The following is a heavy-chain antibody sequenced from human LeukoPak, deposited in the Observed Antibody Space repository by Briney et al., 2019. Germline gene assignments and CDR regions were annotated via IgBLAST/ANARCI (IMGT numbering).Heavy chain of an antibody. V-gene: IGHV3-33*06. CDR1: GFTFSSYV. CDR2: IWYDGSNK. Sequence: GGSLRLSCAASGFTFSSYVMHWVRQAPGKGLEWVAVIWYDGSNKYYADSVKGRFTISRDNSKNTLYLQMNSLRAEDTAVYYCAKGRRAFDYWGQGTLVTASS. J-gene: IGHJ4*02. CDR3: AKGRRAFDY.